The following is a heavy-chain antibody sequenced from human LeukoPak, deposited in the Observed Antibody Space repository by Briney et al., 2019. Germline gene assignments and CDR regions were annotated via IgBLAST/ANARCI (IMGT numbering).Heavy chain of an antibody. CDR1: GVSISSGGYY. V-gene: IGHV4-31*03. CDR3: ARAASSSWYANY. CDR2: IYYSGST. D-gene: IGHD6-13*01. Sequence: SQTLSLTCTVSGVSISSGGYYWSWIRQHPGKGLEWIGYIYYSGSTYYNPSLKSRVTISVDTSKNQFSLKLSSVTAADTAVYYCARAASSSWYANYWGQGTLVTVSS. J-gene: IGHJ4*02.